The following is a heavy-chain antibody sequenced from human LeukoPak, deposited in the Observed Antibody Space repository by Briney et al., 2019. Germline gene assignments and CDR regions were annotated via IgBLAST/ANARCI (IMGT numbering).Heavy chain of an antibody. V-gene: IGHV4-59*08. D-gene: IGHD3-10*01. CDR3: TKGRGI. CDR2: IYYSGST. CDR1: GDSISGFY. J-gene: IGHJ4*02. Sequence: SETLSLTCTVSGDSISGFYWSWIRQPPGKGLEWIGYIYYSGSTNYNPSLKSRVTISVDTSKNQFSLKLTSVTAADTAVYYCTKGRGIWGQGTLVTVSS.